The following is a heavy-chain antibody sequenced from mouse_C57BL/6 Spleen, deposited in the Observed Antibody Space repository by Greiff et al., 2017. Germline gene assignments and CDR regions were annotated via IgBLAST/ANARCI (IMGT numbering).Heavy chain of an antibody. CDR3: ASGIYYDYDGFAY. Sequence: VQLQQSGPELVKPGASVKISCKASGYSFTDYNMNWVKQSNGKSLEWIGVINPNYGTTSYNQQFKGKATLTVDQSSSTAYMQLNSLTSEDSAVYYCASGIYYDYDGFAYWGQGTLVTVSA. J-gene: IGHJ3*01. CDR1: GYSFTDYN. D-gene: IGHD2-4*01. CDR2: INPNYGTT. V-gene: IGHV1-39*01.